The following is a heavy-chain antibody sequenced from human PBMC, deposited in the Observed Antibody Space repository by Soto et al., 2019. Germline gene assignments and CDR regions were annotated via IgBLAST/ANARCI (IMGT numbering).Heavy chain of an antibody. CDR1: GXSITENY. CDR2: IFANGHT. Sequence: LSLTCIVSGXSITENYWTWVRQPPGKGLEWIGLIFANGHTDYTPPLKSRVTMSGDASKNKFSLRLTSMTAADTAVNYCVPSLAASGVNWLKPWGRVTVVPVSS. D-gene: IGHD6-13*01. J-gene: IGHJ5*02. V-gene: IGHV4-4*07. CDR3: VPSLAASGVNWLKP.